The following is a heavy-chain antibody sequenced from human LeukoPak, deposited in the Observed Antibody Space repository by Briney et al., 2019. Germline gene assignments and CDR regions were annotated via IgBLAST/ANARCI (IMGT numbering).Heavy chain of an antibody. V-gene: IGHV3-30*18. CDR2: ISYDGSNK. Sequence: PGGSLRLSCAASGFTFSSYGMHWVRQAPGKGLEWVAVISYDGSNKYYADSVKGRFTISRDNSKNTLYLQMNSLRAEDTAVYYCVKSRSYQYYFDYWGQGTLVTVSS. D-gene: IGHD1-26*01. CDR1: GFTFSSYG. J-gene: IGHJ4*02. CDR3: VKSRSYQYYFDY.